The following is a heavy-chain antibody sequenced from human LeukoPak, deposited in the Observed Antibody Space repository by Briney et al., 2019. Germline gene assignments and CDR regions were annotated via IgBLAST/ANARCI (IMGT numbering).Heavy chain of an antibody. J-gene: IGHJ3*02. Sequence: GGSLRLSCAASGFTFSAYEMNWVRQAPGKGLEWVSYISSSGRSIYYADSVKGRFAISRDNVKNSVYLQLNSLRAEDTAVYYCARARYSNSWNDVFDIWGQGTVVTVSS. D-gene: IGHD6-13*01. CDR1: GFTFSAYE. CDR3: ARARYSNSWNDVFDI. CDR2: ISSSGRSI. V-gene: IGHV3-48*03.